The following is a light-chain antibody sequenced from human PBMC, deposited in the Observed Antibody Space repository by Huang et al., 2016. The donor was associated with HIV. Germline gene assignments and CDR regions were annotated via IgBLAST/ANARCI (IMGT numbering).Light chain of an antibody. V-gene: IGKV1-6*02. Sequence: AIQLTQSPSSLSASVGDRVTITCRASQDITNDLGWEQQKPGKAPKLLISAASTLRSGVPSRFSGSGSGTDFTLTISSLQPEDFATYFCLQDFNYPRTLGQGTRVEIK. J-gene: IGKJ1*01. CDR2: AAS. CDR3: LQDFNYPRT. CDR1: QDITND.